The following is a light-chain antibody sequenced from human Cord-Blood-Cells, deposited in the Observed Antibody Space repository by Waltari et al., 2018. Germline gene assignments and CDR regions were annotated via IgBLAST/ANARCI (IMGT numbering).Light chain of an antibody. Sequence: QSAMTQPASVSVSPGQSLTISCTGTSRDGGSYNLVSWYQQPPGKAPKLMIYEGSKRPSGVSNRFAGSKSGNTASLTISGLQAEDEADYYCCSYAGSSTVVFGGGTKLTVL. V-gene: IGLV2-23*01. CDR2: EGS. CDR3: CSYAGSSTVV. CDR1: SRDGGSYNL. J-gene: IGLJ2*01.